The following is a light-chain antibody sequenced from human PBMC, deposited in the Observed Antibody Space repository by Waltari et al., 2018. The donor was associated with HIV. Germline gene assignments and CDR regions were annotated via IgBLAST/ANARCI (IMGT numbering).Light chain of an antibody. CDR2: EVD. Sequence: SVVTPPASVSGFPGQSITISSTRTDRAFGYRWYQQPPGKVPKVILFEVDSRASGTPDRFSGSKSGNTASLTISDLRPEDEANYYCSSFTNDFTVVFGGGTKVTVL. CDR1: DRAFGYR. J-gene: IGLJ2*01. CDR3: SSFTNDFTVV. V-gene: IGLV2-14*03.